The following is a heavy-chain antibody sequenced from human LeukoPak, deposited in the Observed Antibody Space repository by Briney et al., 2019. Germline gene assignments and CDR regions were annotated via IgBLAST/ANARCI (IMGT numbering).Heavy chain of an antibody. CDR3: ARQRYESPYYYGMDE. CDR1: GFTFSSYA. V-gene: IGHV3-64*01. J-gene: IGHJ6*02. CDR2: ISSNGGST. Sequence: GGCLRLSCAASGFTFSSYAMHWVRQAPGKGLEYVSAISSNGGSTYYANSVKGRFTVSTDNSKNTLYLQMGSLRAEDMAVYYCARQRYESPYYYGMDEWGQGTTVTVSS. D-gene: IGHD1-1*01.